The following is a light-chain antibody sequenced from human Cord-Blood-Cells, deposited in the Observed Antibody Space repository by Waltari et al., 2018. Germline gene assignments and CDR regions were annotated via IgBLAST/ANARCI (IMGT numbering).Light chain of an antibody. Sequence: ENVMTQSPLSLPVIPGEPASISCRSSQSLLHSNGYNYLDWYLQKPGQSPQLLIYLGSTRASGVPDRFSGSGSGTDFTLKISRVEAEDVRVYYCMQALQSPLTFGGGTKVEIK. V-gene: IGKV2-28*01. J-gene: IGKJ4*01. CDR2: LGS. CDR3: MQALQSPLT. CDR1: QSLLHSNGYNY.